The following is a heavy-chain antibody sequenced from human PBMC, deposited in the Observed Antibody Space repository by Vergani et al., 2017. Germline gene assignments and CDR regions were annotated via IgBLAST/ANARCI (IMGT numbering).Heavy chain of an antibody. CDR3: ARWRGDYWYFDL. J-gene: IGHJ2*01. D-gene: IGHD3-16*01. Sequence: QVQLQESGPGLVTPSETLSLICTVSGGSINPSSSFWGWIRQSPGKGLERIGSCNYVGRTYYIPSLQSRATLFVDTSKNQFSLNLTSVTAADPAMYYCARWRGDYWYFDLWGRGTLVTVSS. V-gene: IGHV4-39*01. CDR2: CNYVGRT. CDR1: GGSINPSSSF.